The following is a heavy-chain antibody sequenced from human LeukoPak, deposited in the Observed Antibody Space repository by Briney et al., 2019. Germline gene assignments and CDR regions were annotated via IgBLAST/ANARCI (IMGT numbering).Heavy chain of an antibody. J-gene: IGHJ4*02. D-gene: IGHD4-23*01. CDR1: GFTFSNAY. CDR2: IASDGSST. Sequence: PGGSLRLSCAASGFTFSNAYMNWVRQAPGKGLVWVSRIASDGSSTTYADSVKGRFSISRDNAKNTLYLQMNCLRVEDTAVYYCARGRPHGNDYWGQGTLVTVSS. CDR3: ARGRPHGNDY. V-gene: IGHV3-74*01.